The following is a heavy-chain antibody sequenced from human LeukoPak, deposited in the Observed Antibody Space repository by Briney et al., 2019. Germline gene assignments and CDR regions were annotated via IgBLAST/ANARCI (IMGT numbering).Heavy chain of an antibody. CDR2: IRYDGSNK. Sequence: GGSLRLSCAASGFTFSSYGMHWVRQAPGKGLEWVALIRYDGSNKYYADSVKGRFTISRDNSKNTLYLQMNSLRAEDTAVYYCAKVGAAAGPYFDYWGQGTLVTVSS. CDR3: AKVGAAAGPYFDY. CDR1: GFTFSSYG. V-gene: IGHV3-30*02. D-gene: IGHD6-13*01. J-gene: IGHJ4*02.